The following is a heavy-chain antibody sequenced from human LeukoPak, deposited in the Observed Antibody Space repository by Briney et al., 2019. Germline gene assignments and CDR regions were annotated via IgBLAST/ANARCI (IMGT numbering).Heavy chain of an antibody. CDR1: GDTLSNYP. Sequence: SVKVSCKTSGDTLSNYPVSWVRQAPEQGLEWMGGILPMFGTAHYAEKFQDRVAISADDSTSTVFMEVRSLKSEDTAVYYCARGPEIVVAGTTFGEYRWFHPWGQGTLLIVSS. CDR3: ARGPEIVVAGTTFGEYRWFHP. V-gene: IGHV1-69*13. J-gene: IGHJ5*02. D-gene: IGHD3-3*01. CDR2: ILPMFGTA.